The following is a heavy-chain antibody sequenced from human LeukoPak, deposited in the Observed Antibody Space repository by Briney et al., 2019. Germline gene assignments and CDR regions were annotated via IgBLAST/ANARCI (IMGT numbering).Heavy chain of an antibody. J-gene: IGHJ4*02. CDR2: IYYSGST. CDR1: GGSISSGGYY. V-gene: IGHV4-31*03. CDR3: ARGRIAAAGNDY. D-gene: IGHD6-25*01. Sequence: SQTLSLTCTVSGGSISSGGYYWSWIRQHPGKGLEWIGYIYYSGSTYYNPSLKSRVTISVDTSKNQFSLKLSSVTAADTAVYYCARGRIAAAGNDYWGQGTLVTVSS.